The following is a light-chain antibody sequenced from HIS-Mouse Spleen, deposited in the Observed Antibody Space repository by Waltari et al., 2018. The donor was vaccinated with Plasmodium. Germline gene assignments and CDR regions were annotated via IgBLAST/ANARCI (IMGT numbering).Light chain of an antibody. CDR3: QQYNSWPRGT. CDR2: CAS. J-gene: IGKJ1*01. Sequence: EIVMTQSPATLSVSPGERATLSCRASQSVSSNLAWYQQKPGQAPRLLICCASTRATGIPARVSGSGSGTEFTLTISSMQSEDVAVYYCQQYNSWPRGTFGQGTKVEIK. CDR1: QSVSSN. V-gene: IGKV3-15*01.